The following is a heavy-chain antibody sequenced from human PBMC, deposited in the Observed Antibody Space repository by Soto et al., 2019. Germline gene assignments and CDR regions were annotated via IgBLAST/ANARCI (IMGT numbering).Heavy chain of an antibody. CDR2: INPNSGGT. D-gene: IGHD1-1*01. CDR1: GYTFSDYY. V-gene: IGHV1-2*02. J-gene: IGHJ4*02. CDR3: AREPATAKPEGVDF. Sequence: ASVKVSCKASGYTFSDYYIHWVRQAPGQGLEWMGWINPNSGGTKYAPKFQGGVTMTRDTSITTAYMELSRLRSGDTAVYYCAREPATAKPEGVDFWGQGALVTVSS.